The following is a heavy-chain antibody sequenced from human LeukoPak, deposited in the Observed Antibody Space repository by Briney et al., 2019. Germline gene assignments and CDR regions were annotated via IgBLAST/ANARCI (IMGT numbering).Heavy chain of an antibody. CDR2: IYYSGSA. V-gene: IGHV4-59*01. CDR3: ARGPLYYFDY. Sequence: SSETLSLTCTVSGGSISSYYWSWIRQPPGKGLEWIGYIYYSGSANYNPSLKSRVTISVDTSKNQFSLKLSSVTAADTAVYYCARGPLYYFDYWGQGTLVTVSS. CDR1: GGSISSYY. J-gene: IGHJ4*02.